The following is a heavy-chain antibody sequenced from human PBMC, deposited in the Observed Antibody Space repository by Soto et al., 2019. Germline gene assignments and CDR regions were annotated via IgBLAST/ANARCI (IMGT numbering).Heavy chain of an antibody. V-gene: IGHV1-69*14. CDR3: ARDKDRIQLGGNYYFILDV. Sequence: QVQLVQSGAEVKKPGSSVKVSCKASGGTFRTSAISWVRQAPGQGLEWVGGIMPVFRRPKYAQNFQDRVTSTADKSTSTAYMELNSLRSDETAVYYCARDKDRIQLGGNYYFILDVWGQGTAVTVSS. CDR2: IMPVFRRP. J-gene: IGHJ6*02. CDR1: GGTFRTSA. D-gene: IGHD1-1*01.